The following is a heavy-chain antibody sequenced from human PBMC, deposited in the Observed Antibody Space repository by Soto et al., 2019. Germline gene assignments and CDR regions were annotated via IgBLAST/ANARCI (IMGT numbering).Heavy chain of an antibody. V-gene: IGHV3-48*02. CDR2: ISSNSYTI. Sequence: PGGSLRLSCAASGFTFSSYDMNWVRQAPGKGLEWVSYISSNSYTIYYADSVKGRFTISRDNAKNSLYLQMNSLRDEDTAVYYCARDRYSSGWYGQFDYWGQGTLVTVSS. J-gene: IGHJ4*02. CDR3: ARDRYSSGWYGQFDY. D-gene: IGHD6-19*01. CDR1: GFTFSSYD.